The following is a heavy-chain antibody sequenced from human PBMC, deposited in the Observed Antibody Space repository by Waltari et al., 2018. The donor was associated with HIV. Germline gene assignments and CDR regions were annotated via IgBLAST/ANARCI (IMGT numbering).Heavy chain of an antibody. CDR1: GGSRSSYY. J-gene: IGHJ3*02. Sequence: QVQLQESGPGLVKPSETLSLTCTVSGGSRSSYYGRWIRQPAGKGLAWIGRIYTSGSTNYNPSLKSRVTMSVDTSKNQFSLKLSSVTAADTAVYYCARDQAIAAAADRDAFDIWGQGTMVTVSS. CDR3: ARDQAIAAAADRDAFDI. D-gene: IGHD6-13*01. V-gene: IGHV4-4*07. CDR2: IYTSGST.